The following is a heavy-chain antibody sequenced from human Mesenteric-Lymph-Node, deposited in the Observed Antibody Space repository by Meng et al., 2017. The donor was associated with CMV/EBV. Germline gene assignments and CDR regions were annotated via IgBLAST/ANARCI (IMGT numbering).Heavy chain of an antibody. J-gene: IGHJ4*02. CDR2: INHSGST. Sequence: SETLSLTCTVSGGSISSSSYYWGWIRQPPGKGLEWIGEINHSGSTNYNPSLKSRVTISVDTSKNQFSLKLSSVTAADTAVYYCARVGRYCSSTSCRYYFDYWGQGTLVTVSS. D-gene: IGHD2-2*01. V-gene: IGHV4-39*07. CDR3: ARVGRYCSSTSCRYYFDY. CDR1: GGSISSSSYY.